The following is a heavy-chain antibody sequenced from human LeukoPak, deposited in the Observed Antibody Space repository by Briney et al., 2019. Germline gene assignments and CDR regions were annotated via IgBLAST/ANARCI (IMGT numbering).Heavy chain of an antibody. CDR1: GYTFTSYY. V-gene: IGHV1-46*01. D-gene: IGHD5-24*01. J-gene: IGHJ3*02. CDR3: VRVRDGYNDAYDI. Sequence: ASVKVSCKASGYTFTSYYMHWVRQAPGQGLGWMGIINPSAGYTTYAQKFQGRVTMTRDTSTSTVYMELSSLRSEDTAVYYCVRVRDGYNDAYDIWGQGTMVTVPS. CDR2: INPSAGYT.